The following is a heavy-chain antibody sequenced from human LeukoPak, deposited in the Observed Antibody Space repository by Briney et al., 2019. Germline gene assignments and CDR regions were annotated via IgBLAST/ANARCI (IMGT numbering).Heavy chain of an antibody. CDR2: INHSGST. Sequence: SETLSLTCAVYGGSFSGYYWSWIRQPPGKGLEWIGEINHSGSTNYNPSLKSRVTISVDTSKNQFSLKLSSVTAADTAVYHCARVAVARSGYFDYWGQGTLVTVSS. J-gene: IGHJ4*02. CDR1: GGSFSGYY. V-gene: IGHV4-34*01. CDR3: ARVAVARSGYFDY. D-gene: IGHD2-15*01.